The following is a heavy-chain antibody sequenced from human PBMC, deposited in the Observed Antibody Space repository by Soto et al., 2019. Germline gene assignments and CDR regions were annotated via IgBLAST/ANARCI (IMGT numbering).Heavy chain of an antibody. CDR3: ARDLRKFQGYYYGMDV. D-gene: IGHD3-16*01. V-gene: IGHV1-69*01. Sequence: QVQLVQSGAEVKKPGSSVKVSCKASGGTFSSYAISWVRQAPGQGLEWMGGIIPIFGTANYAQKFQGRVTITADESTSTAYMELSSLRSEDTAVYYCARDLRKFQGYYYGMDVWGQGTTVTVSS. CDR2: IIPIFGTA. J-gene: IGHJ6*02. CDR1: GGTFSSYA.